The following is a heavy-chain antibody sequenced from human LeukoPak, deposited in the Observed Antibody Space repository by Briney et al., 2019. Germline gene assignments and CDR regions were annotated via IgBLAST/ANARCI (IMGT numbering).Heavy chain of an antibody. Sequence: SETLSLTCAVYGGSFSGYYWSWIRQPPGKGLEWIGEINHSGSTNYNPSLKSRVTISVDTSKNQFSLKLSSVTAADTAVYYCARATYYASPDYWGQGTLVTVSS. CDR2: INHSGST. CDR1: GGSFSGYY. CDR3: ARATYYASPDY. V-gene: IGHV4-34*01. J-gene: IGHJ4*02. D-gene: IGHD2/OR15-2a*01.